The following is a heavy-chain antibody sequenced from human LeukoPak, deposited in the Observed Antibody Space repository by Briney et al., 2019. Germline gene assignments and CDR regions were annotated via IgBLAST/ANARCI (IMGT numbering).Heavy chain of an antibody. CDR1: VGTFSSYA. CDR2: IIPIFGTA. J-gene: IGHJ4*02. V-gene: IGHV1-69*13. CDR3: ATGRWNSSSWGDY. Sequence: SVKVSCKASVGTFSSYAISWVRQAPGQGLEGVGGIIPIFGTANYAQKFQGRVTITADESTSTAYMELSSLRSEDTAVYYCATGRWNSSSWGDYWGQGTLVTVSS. D-gene: IGHD6-13*01.